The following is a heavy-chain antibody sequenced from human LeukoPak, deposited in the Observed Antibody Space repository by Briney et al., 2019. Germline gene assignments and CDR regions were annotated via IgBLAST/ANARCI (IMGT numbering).Heavy chain of an antibody. J-gene: IGHJ4*02. CDR3: ARQPQGTGTVDY. V-gene: IGHV3-73*01. Sequence: GGSLRLSCAASRFTFSDSPIHWIRQASGKGLEWVGRVRDKGHSYATGYAASVKGRFIISRDDSKNTAYLQMNSLKTEDTAMYYCARQPQGTGTVDYWGQGTLVTVSS. CDR1: RFTFSDSP. D-gene: IGHD3/OR15-3a*01. CDR2: VRDKGHSYAT.